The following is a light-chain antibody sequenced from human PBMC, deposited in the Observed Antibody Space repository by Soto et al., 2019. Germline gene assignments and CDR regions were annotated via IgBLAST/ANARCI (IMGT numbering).Light chain of an antibody. V-gene: IGKV3-11*01. CDR3: QQRNNWPWT. Sequence: ETVLTQSPATLSLSPGERATLSCRASPSVSIFLAWYQQKPGQAPRLLMYDASTRATGIPARFSGSGSGTDFTLTISRLEPEDSAVYYCQQRNNWPWTFGQGTKVEIK. CDR1: PSVSIF. J-gene: IGKJ1*01. CDR2: DAS.